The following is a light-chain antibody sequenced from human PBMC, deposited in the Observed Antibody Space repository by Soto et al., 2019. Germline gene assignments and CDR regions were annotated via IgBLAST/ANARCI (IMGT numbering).Light chain of an antibody. J-gene: IGKJ4*01. Sequence: EIVMTQSPATLSVSPGERATLSCRASQSVSSNLAWYQQKPGQAPRLLIYGASTKATGIPAKFSGSGSGKEFTLPLSSLQSEDFAVYYCQQYNNWPPLTFGGGPKVEIK. CDR1: QSVSSN. V-gene: IGKV3-15*01. CDR2: GAS. CDR3: QQYNNWPPLT.